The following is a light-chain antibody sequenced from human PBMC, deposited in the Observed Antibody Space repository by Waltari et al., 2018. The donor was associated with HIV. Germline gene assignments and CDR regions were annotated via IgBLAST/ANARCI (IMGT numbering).Light chain of an antibody. V-gene: IGKV2-28*01. Sequence: EIVMTQSPLSLPVTPGEPASISCSSSQSLLQHNGNTFLDWYLQKPGQSQQLLIYLGSSRASGVPDRFSGSGSGTDFTLHISRVEADDVGLYYCMQALQTPPTFGQGTKLEIK. CDR2: LGS. CDR3: MQALQTPPT. CDR1: QSLLQHNGNTF. J-gene: IGKJ2*01.